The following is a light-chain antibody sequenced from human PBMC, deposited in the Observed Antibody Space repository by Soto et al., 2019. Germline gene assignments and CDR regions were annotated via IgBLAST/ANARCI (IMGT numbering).Light chain of an antibody. CDR1: SSDVGGYNY. CDR2: DVN. CDR3: SSYAGGYTFDV. Sequence: QSALTQPRSVSGSPGQSVAISCTGTSSDVGGYNYVSWYQQHPGKAPKLMIYDVNKRPSGVPDRFSGSKSGNTASLTISGLQAEDEADYYCSSYAGGYTFDVFGTGTKGTVL. J-gene: IGLJ1*01. V-gene: IGLV2-11*01.